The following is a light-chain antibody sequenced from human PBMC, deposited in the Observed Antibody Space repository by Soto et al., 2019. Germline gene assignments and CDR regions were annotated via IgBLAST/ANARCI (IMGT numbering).Light chain of an antibody. V-gene: IGKV1-39*01. J-gene: IGKJ2*01. CDR1: QSISSY. CDR3: QQSDSTPYT. Sequence: DIQMTQSPSSLSASVGDRVTITCRASQSISSYLNWYQQKPGKAPKLLIYAASSLQRGVPSRFSGSGSGTYFTLTISSLQPEDFSTYYCQQSDSTPYTFGQGTKLEIK. CDR2: AAS.